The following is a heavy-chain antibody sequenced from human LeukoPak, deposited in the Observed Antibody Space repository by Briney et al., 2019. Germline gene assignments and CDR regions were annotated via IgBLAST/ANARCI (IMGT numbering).Heavy chain of an antibody. Sequence: ASVKVSCKASGYTFTSYGISWVRQAPGQGLEWMGWISAYNGNTNYAQKLQGRVTMTTDTSPSTAYMELRSLGSDDTAVYYCARSRKRYSGSYYYWGQGTLVTVSS. CDR2: ISAYNGNT. D-gene: IGHD1-26*01. V-gene: IGHV1-18*01. J-gene: IGHJ4*02. CDR1: GYTFTSYG. CDR3: ARSRKRYSGSYYY.